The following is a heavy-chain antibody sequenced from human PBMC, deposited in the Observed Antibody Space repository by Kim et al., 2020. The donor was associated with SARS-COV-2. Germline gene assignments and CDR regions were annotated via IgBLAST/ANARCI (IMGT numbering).Heavy chain of an antibody. CDR2: IWYDGSNK. Sequence: GGSLRLSCAASGFTFSSYGMHWVRQAPGKGLEWVAVIWYDGSNKYYADSVKGRFTISRDNSKNTLYLQMNSLRAEDTAVYYCAKDQNNSGSYYYYGMDVWGQGTTVTVSS. V-gene: IGHV3-33*06. J-gene: IGHJ6*02. CDR1: GFTFSSYG. D-gene: IGHD6-19*01. CDR3: AKDQNNSGSYYYYGMDV.